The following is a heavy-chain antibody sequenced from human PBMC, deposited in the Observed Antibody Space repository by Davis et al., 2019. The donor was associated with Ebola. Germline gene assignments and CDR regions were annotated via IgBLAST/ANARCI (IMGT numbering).Heavy chain of an antibody. CDR1: GFTFSSYS. CDR2: ISSSGSTI. V-gene: IGHV3-48*04. CDR3: ARALGYSGYDWRFDY. J-gene: IGHJ4*02. Sequence: GGSLRLSCAASGFTFSSYSMSWIRQAPGKGLEWVSYISSSGSTIYYADSVKGRFTISRGNAKNSLYLQMNSLRAEDTAVYYCARALGYSGYDWRFDYWGQGTLVTVSS. D-gene: IGHD5-12*01.